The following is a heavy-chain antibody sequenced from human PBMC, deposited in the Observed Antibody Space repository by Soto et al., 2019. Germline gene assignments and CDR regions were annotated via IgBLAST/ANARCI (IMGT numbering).Heavy chain of an antibody. CDR3: AREEGSSWAEYALDF. CDR1: GGTFSSYT. CDR2: IIPILGIA. J-gene: IGHJ3*01. V-gene: IGHV1-69*08. D-gene: IGHD6-13*01. Sequence: QVQLVQSGAEVKKPGSSVKVSCKASGGTFSSYTISWVRQAPGQGLEWMGRIIPILGIANYAQKFQGRVTITADKTTSTTYIELSSLTSEHTAVYYCAREEGSSWAEYALDFWGHGTMVTVSS.